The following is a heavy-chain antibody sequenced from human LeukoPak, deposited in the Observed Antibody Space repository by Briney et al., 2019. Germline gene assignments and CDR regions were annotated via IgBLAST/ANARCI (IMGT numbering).Heavy chain of an antibody. CDR2: INAGNGNT. D-gene: IGHD3-22*01. J-gene: IGHJ4*02. CDR1: GYTFTSHA. V-gene: IGHV1-3*01. Sequence: ASVKVSCKASGYTFTSHAMHWVRQAPGQRLEWMGWINAGNGNTKYSQKLQGRVTITRDTSASTAYMELSSLRSEDTAVYYCARVPTYYYDSSGYYPLYYFDYWGQGTLVTVSS. CDR3: ARVPTYYYDSSGYYPLYYFDY.